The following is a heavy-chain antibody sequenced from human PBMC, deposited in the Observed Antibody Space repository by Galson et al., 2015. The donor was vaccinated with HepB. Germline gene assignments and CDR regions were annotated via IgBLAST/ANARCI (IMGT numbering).Heavy chain of an antibody. CDR2: MNPNNGNT. CDR1: GYTFSIYH. V-gene: IGHV1-8*01. D-gene: IGHD5-24*01. J-gene: IGHJ4*02. Sequence: SAQVSCKASGYTFSIYHVNWVRQATGQGLEWMGWMNPNNGNTDYAQKFQGRVTMTSDTTISTAHMELSSLRSEHTAVYYCALLREYEMAAYFDSWGQGTQVSVSS. CDR3: ALLREYEMAAYFDS.